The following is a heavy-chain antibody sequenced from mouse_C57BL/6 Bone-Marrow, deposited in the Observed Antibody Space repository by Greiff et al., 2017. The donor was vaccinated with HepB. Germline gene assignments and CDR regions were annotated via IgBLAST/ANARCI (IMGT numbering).Heavy chain of an antibody. V-gene: IGHV5-4*01. CDR2: ISDGGSYT. D-gene: IGHD2-4*01. Sequence: EVQLQESGGGLVKPGGSLKLSCAASGFTFSSYAMSWVRQTPEKRLEWVATISDGGSYTYYPDNVKGRFTISRDNAKNNLYLQMSHLKSEDTAMYYCARDDDYAYAMDYWGQGTSVTVSS. CDR1: GFTFSSYA. CDR3: ARDDDYAYAMDY. J-gene: IGHJ4*01.